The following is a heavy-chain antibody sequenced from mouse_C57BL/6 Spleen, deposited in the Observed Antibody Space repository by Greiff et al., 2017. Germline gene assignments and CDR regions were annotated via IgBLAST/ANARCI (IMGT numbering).Heavy chain of an antibody. J-gene: IGHJ2*01. CDR2: INPYNGGT. CDR1: GYTFTDYY. V-gene: IGHV1-19*01. CDR3: ARQDYDDY. Sequence: EVKLQESGPVLVKPGASVKMSCKASGYTFTDYYMNWVKQSHGKSLEWIGVINPYNGGTSYNQKFKGKATLTVDKSSSTAYMELNSLTSEDSAVYYCARQDYDDYWGQGTTLTVSS.